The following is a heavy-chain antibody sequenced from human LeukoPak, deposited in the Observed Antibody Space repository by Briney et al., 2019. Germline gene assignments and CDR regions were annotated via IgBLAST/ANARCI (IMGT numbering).Heavy chain of an antibody. D-gene: IGHD3-10*01. V-gene: IGHV4-59*01. J-gene: IGHJ4*02. Sequence: SETLSLTCTVSGGSISSYYWSWIRQPPGKGLEWIGYIYYSGSTNCNPSLKSRVTISVDTSKNQFSLKLSSVTAADTAVYYCARFNYGSGRYYFDYWGQGTLVTVSS. CDR3: ARFNYGSGRYYFDY. CDR2: IYYSGST. CDR1: GGSISSYY.